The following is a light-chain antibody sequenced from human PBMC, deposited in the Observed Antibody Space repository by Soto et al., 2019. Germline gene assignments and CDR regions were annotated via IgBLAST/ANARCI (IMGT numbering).Light chain of an antibody. CDR1: SSDVGGCKF. CDR2: EVS. Sequence: QSALTQPPSASGSPGQSVTIACTGTSSDVGGCKFVSWYQQYPGKAPKLIISEVSKRPSGVPDRFSGSKSGNTASLAVSGLQAEDEADYYCSSCAGSNNPYVFGTGTKLTVL. CDR3: SSCAGSNNPYV. V-gene: IGLV2-8*01. J-gene: IGLJ1*01.